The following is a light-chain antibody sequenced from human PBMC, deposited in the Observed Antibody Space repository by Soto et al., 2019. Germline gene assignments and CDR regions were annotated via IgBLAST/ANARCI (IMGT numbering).Light chain of an antibody. Sequence: DVQMTQSPSSVSASVGDRVTITCRASHGISNYLAWYQQKPGKVPKLLIYDASNLETGVPSRFSGSGSGTDFTFTISSLQPEDIATYYCQQRHNLPHTFGPGTKVDI. CDR2: DAS. CDR1: HGISNY. J-gene: IGKJ3*01. V-gene: IGKV1-33*01. CDR3: QQRHNLPHT.